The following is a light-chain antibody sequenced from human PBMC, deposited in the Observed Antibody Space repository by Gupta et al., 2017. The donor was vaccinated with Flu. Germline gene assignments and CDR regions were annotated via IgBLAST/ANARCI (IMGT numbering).Light chain of an antibody. V-gene: IGKV3-20*01. CDR1: QSISSFY. CDR3: QHEGTSLWT. J-gene: IGKJ1*01. Sequence: EIVLTQSPGTLSLSPGERATLSCRASQSISSFYLAWYQQKRGQAPRLLIYGASNRATGIPDRFSGSGSVTDFTLTITILEPEDFAVYYFQHEGTSLWTFGQGTSLEV. CDR2: GAS.